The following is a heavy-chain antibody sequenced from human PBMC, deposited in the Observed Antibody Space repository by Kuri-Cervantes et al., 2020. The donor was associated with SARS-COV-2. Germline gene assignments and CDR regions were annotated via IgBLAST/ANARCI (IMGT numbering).Heavy chain of an antibody. D-gene: IGHD3-10*01. CDR3: ARNSYYGSGLFDY. CDR2: LTAGGTT. CDR1: GFTFSSYA. V-gene: IGHV3-23*01. J-gene: IGHJ4*02. Sequence: GESLKISCAASGFTFSSYAMSWVRQAPGKGLDWVSALTAGGTTYYADSVKGRFAISRDNSKNSLYLQMNSLRAEDTAVYYCARNSYYGSGLFDYWGQGTLVTVSS.